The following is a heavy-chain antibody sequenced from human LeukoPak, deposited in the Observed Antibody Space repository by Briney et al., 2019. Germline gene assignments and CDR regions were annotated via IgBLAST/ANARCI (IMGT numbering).Heavy chain of an antibody. CDR2: IRYDGSNK. V-gene: IGHV3-30*02. J-gene: IGHJ4*02. CDR3: AKAYTAVAGTVDY. D-gene: IGHD6-19*01. Sequence: GGSLRLSCAASGFTFSRYGMHWVRQAPGKGLEWVAFIRYDGSNKYYADSVKGRFTISRDNSKNTLYLQMNSLRAEDTAVYYCAKAYTAVAGTVDYWGQGTLVTVSS. CDR1: GFTFSRYG.